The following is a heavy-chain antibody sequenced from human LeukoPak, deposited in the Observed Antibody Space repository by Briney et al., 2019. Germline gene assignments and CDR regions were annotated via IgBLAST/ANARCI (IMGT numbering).Heavy chain of an antibody. CDR3: ARGNSNYYYGMDV. V-gene: IGHV4-59*08. D-gene: IGHD1/OR15-1a*01. Sequence: PSETPSLTCTVSGGSISSYYWSWIRQPPGKGLEWIGYIYYSGSTNYNPSLKSRVTISVDTSKNQFSLKLSSVTAADTAVYYCARGNSNYYYGMDVWGQGTTVTVSS. J-gene: IGHJ6*02. CDR2: IYYSGST. CDR1: GGSISSYY.